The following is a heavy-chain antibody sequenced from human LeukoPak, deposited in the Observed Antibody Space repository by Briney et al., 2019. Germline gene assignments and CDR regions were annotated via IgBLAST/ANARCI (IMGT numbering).Heavy chain of an antibody. CDR2: MNPNSGNT. J-gene: IGHJ5*02. Sequence: ASVTVSCKASGYPFTSYDINWVRQAPGQGLEWMGWMNPNSGNTGYAQKFQGRVTFSRNTSITTAYMELSSLRSEDTAVYYCARAIRADRRGSWFDPWGQGTLVTVSS. CDR3: ARAIRADRRGSWFDP. CDR1: GYPFTSYD. D-gene: IGHD6-6*01. V-gene: IGHV1-8*03.